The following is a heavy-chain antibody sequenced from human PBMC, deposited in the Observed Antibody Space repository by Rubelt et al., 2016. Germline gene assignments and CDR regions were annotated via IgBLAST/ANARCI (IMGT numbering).Heavy chain of an antibody. J-gene: IGHJ3*02. D-gene: IGHD1-26*01. CDR3: ARDAATWGDAFDI. V-gene: IGHV1-69*01. CDR1: A. Sequence: AISWVRQAPGQGLEWMGGIIPIFGTANYAQKFQGRVTITADESTSTAYMELSSLRSEDTAVYYCARDAATWGDAFDIWGQGTMVTVSS. CDR2: IIPIFGTA.